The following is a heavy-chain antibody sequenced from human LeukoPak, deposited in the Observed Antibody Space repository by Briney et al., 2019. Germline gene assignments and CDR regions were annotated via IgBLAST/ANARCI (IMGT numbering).Heavy chain of an antibody. J-gene: IGHJ6*02. CDR2: KFSHDGST. D-gene: IGHD3-10*01. Sequence: ASVKVSCKTSGYSFNSHHVHWVRQAPGQGLEWMGVKFSHDGSTSTAQKFQGRVTLTRDPSTSTVGMELSSLRSEDTAVYYCARDSGNFHYDMDVWGQGTTVIVSS. CDR1: GYSFNSHH. V-gene: IGHV1-46*02. CDR3: ARDSGNFHYDMDV.